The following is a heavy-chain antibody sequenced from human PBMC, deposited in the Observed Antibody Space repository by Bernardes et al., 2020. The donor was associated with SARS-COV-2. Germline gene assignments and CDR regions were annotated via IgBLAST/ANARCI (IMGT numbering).Heavy chain of an antibody. J-gene: IGHJ2*01. Sequence: AALKVSCKVSVYTLTELSMHWVLQAPGKGREGMGGFDPEDGETIYAQKFQGRVTMTEDTSTDTAYMELSSLRSEDTAVYYCATDQGSSWYWYFDLWGRGTLVTVSS. D-gene: IGHD6-13*01. CDR3: ATDQGSSWYWYFDL. CDR2: FDPEDGET. CDR1: VYTLTELS. V-gene: IGHV1-24*01.